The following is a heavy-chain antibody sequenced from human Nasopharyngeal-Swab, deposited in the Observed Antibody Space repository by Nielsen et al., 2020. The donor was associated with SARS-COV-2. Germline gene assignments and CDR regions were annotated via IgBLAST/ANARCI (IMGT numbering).Heavy chain of an antibody. CDR2: TYRSGST. CDR3: AREHIIGNWFDP. V-gene: IGHV4-59*01. D-gene: IGHD3-3*01. Sequence: RQAPGKGLEWIGSTYRSGSTNNNPSLKSRVTITVDTSKNRVSLKLTSVTAADTAVYYCAREHIIGNWFDPWGQGTLVTVSS. J-gene: IGHJ5*02.